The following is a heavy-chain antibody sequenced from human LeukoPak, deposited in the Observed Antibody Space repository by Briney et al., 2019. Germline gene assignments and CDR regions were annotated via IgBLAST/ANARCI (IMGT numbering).Heavy chain of an antibody. J-gene: IGHJ4*02. D-gene: IGHD3-22*01. V-gene: IGHV4-39*07. Sequence: PSETLSLTCTVSGGSISSSNYYWGWIRQPPGKGLEWIGSIYYSGSTYYNPSLKSRVTISVDTSKNQFSLKLSSVTAADTAVYYCARYGGYYDSSGYSGYWGQGTLVTVSS. CDR3: ARYGGYYDSSGYSGY. CDR1: GGSISSSNYY. CDR2: IYYSGST.